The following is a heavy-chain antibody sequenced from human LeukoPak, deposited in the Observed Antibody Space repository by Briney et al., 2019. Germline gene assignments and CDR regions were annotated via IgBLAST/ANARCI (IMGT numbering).Heavy chain of an antibody. V-gene: IGHV1-18*01. Sequence: GASVKVSCKASGYTFTSYGISWVRQAPGQGLEWMGWISAYNGNTNYAQKFQGRVTMTTDTSTTTAYMDLRSLRSDDTAVYFCVTSKNYYDSSGLDYWGQGTLVTVSS. D-gene: IGHD3-22*01. CDR2: ISAYNGNT. J-gene: IGHJ4*02. CDR1: GYTFTSYG. CDR3: VTSKNYYDSSGLDY.